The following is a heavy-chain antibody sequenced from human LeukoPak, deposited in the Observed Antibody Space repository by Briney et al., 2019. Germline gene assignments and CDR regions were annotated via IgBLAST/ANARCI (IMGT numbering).Heavy chain of an antibody. J-gene: IGHJ4*02. CDR1: GGSVSSGSYY. CDR3: ARGSRGYSYG. CDR2: IYYSAST. V-gene: IGHV4-61*01. D-gene: IGHD5-18*01. Sequence: SETLSLTCTVSGGSVSSGSYYWSWIQQPPGKGLEWIGYIYYSASTNYNPSLKSRVTISVDTSNNQFSLKLSSVTAADTAVYYCARGSRGYSYGWGQGTLVTASS.